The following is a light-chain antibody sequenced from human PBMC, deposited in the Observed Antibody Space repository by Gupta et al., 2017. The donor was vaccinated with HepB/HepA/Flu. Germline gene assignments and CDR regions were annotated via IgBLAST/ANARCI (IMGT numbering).Light chain of an antibody. CDR2: DVS. J-gene: IGLJ2*01. Sequence: QSALPQPASVSGSPGQSITISCTGTSSDVGGYNYVSWYQQHPGKAPKLLIYDVSNRPSGVSNRFSGSKSGNTASLTISGLQAEDEADYYCSSYTSSSTRVVGGGTKLTVL. CDR3: SSYTSSSTRV. V-gene: IGLV2-14*03. CDR1: SSDVGGYNY.